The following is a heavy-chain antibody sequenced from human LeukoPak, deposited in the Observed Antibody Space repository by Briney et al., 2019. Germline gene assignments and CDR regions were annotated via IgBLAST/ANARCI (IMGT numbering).Heavy chain of an antibody. CDR3: AREGDSSSAFDP. V-gene: IGHV1-2*02. J-gene: IGHJ5*02. Sequence: ASVKVSCKASGYTFTGYYMHCARQAPGQGLEWMGCINPNSGGTNYAQKFQGRVTMTRDASISTAYMGLSRLRSDDTAVYYCAREGDSSSAFDPWGQGTLVTVSS. CDR1: GYTFTGYY. D-gene: IGHD6-6*01. CDR2: INPNSGGT.